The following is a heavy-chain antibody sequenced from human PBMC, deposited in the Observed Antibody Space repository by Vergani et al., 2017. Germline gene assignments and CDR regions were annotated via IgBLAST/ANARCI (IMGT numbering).Heavy chain of an antibody. CDR1: GFTFSHYS. V-gene: IGHV3-21*01. Sequence: EVQMVESGGGLVKPGGSLRLSCVASGFTFSHYSMNWVRQAPGKGLGWVSSIRGNNADGYYADSVKGRFTISRDNAKTSLYLDMSSLRAEDTAVYYCVRDVRVSRTWGQGTLVAVSS. CDR2: IRGNNADG. J-gene: IGHJ3*01. CDR3: VRDVRVSRT.